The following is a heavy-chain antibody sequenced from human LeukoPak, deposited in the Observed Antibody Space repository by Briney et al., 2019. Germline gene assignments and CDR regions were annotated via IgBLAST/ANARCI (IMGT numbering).Heavy chain of an antibody. Sequence: SETLSLTCTVSGGSISSYYWSWIRQPPGKGLEWIGYIYPSGSTYYNPSLKSRVTISVDRSKNQFSLNLSSVTAADTAVYYCARDTIAAAGPGVFDIWGQGTMVTVSS. CDR3: ARDTIAAAGPGVFDI. D-gene: IGHD6-13*01. CDR1: GGSISSYY. J-gene: IGHJ3*02. CDR2: IYPSGST. V-gene: IGHV4-59*12.